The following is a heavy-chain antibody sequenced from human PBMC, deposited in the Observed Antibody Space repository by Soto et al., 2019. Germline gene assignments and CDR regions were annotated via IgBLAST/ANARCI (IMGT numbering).Heavy chain of an antibody. J-gene: IGHJ4*02. CDR3: AGDIPSGSYSFDY. Sequence: SETLSLTCTVSGGSISSHPWSWIRQSPGKGLEWIGYIYYSGRTVFNPSLKSRVTMSLDTSKNQFSLKLTSVTATDTAVYYCAGDIPSGSYSFDYWGQGALVTVSS. CDR1: GGSISSHP. CDR2: IYYSGRT. V-gene: IGHV4-59*08. D-gene: IGHD1-26*01.